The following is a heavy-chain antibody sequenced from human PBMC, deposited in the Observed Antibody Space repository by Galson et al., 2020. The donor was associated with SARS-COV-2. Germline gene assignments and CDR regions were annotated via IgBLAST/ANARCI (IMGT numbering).Heavy chain of an antibody. CDR2: ISATGDNT. CDR3: AKVYGSGSYHAFDI. CDR1: EFTFINYG. Sequence: GGSLRLSCVASEFTFINYGMNWVRQAPGKGLEWVSGISATGDNTYHADSVKGRFTISRDNSKNTLFLQMNSLRAEDTAVYYCAKVYGSGSYHAFDIWGQGTMVTVSS. J-gene: IGHJ3*02. V-gene: IGHV3-23*01. D-gene: IGHD3-10*01.